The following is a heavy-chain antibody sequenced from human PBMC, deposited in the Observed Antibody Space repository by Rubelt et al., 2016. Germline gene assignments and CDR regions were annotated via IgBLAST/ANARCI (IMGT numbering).Heavy chain of an antibody. Sequence: IKSKTDGGTTDYAAPVKGRFTISRDDSKNTLYLQMNSLKTEDTAVYYCARVKEWELSNWGQGTLVTVSS. J-gene: IGHJ4*02. CDR3: ARVKEWELSN. CDR2: IKSKTDGGTT. D-gene: IGHD1-26*01. V-gene: IGHV3-15*01.